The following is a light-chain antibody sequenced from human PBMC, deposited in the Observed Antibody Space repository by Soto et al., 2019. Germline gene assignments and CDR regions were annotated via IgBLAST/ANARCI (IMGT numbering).Light chain of an antibody. CDR2: AAS. CDR3: QPVGT. CDR1: QSISSY. J-gene: IGKJ3*01. Sequence: DIQMTQSPSSLSASVGDRVTITCRASQSISSYLNWYQHKPGKAPKLLIYAASSLQSGVPSRFSGSGSGTDFTLTISSLQPEDFATYYCQPVGTFGPGTKVDIK. V-gene: IGKV1-39*01.